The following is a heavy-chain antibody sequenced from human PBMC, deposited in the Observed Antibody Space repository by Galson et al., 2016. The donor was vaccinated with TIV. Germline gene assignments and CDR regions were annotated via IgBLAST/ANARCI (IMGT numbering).Heavy chain of an antibody. J-gene: IGHJ3*02. CDR3: ARWPISTILVVTNAFDI. Sequence: TLSLTCSVSGGSTAGGIYLWGWIRQPAGKGLEWVGHVHTSGSTNYNPSLKSRVTVSVDTSKNQFSLRLSSVTAADTAVYYCARWPISTILVVTNAFDIWGQGTMITVSS. CDR2: VHTSGST. V-gene: IGHV4-61*09. CDR1: GGSTAGGIYL. D-gene: IGHD2-8*02.